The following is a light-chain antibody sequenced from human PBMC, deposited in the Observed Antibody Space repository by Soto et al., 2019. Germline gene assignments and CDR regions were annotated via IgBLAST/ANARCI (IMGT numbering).Light chain of an antibody. CDR2: DAA. Sequence: IVMTQSPSALPASVGDRVTLTFRASQSISSWLAWYQQKPGKAPKLLIYDAASLESGVPSTFSGSGSGTDFSLTISCLQSEDFATYFCQHYNSYSTIGQGTKVEI. J-gene: IGKJ1*01. CDR3: QHYNSYST. CDR1: QSISSW. V-gene: IGKV1-5*01.